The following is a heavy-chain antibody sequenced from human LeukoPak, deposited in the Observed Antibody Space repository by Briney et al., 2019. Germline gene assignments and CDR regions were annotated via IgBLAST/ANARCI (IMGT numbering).Heavy chain of an antibody. Sequence: PGGSLRLSCAASGLTFSDYSMNWVRQAAGKGLEWISYIGIDSGNTHYADSVKGRFTISGDKAKNSLYLQMHSLRVEDTAVYYCARDYKYAFDNWGQGTLVTVSS. D-gene: IGHD5-24*01. J-gene: IGHJ4*02. V-gene: IGHV3-48*01. CDR2: IGIDSGNT. CDR1: GLTFSDYS. CDR3: ARDYKYAFDN.